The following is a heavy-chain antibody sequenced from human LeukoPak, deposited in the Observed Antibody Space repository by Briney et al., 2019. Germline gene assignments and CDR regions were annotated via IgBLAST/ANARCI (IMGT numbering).Heavy chain of an antibody. CDR3: ARLTGTTFLLDY. D-gene: IGHD1-7*01. CDR2: INQDGSEN. Sequence: GGSLRLSCAASGFTFNNYWMSWVRQAPGRGLGWVANINQDGSENYYVDSVKGRFTISRDNAKNSLYLQMNSLRAEDTAVYYCARLTGTTFLLDYWGEGTLVTVSS. CDR1: GFTFNNYW. J-gene: IGHJ4*02. V-gene: IGHV3-7*01.